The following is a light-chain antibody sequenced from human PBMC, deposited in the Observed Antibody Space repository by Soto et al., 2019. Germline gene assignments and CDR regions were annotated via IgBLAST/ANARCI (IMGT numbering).Light chain of an antibody. CDR2: WAS. CDR1: HSVLSSSDNQNY. Sequence: DFLMTQSPDSLSVSLGERATINCKSSHSVLSSSDNQNYLAWFQQKPGQPPKLIMYWASTRKSGVPDRFSGGGSGTDFTLTISSLQAEDVAVYYCQQYHSDPITFGQGTRLEIK. J-gene: IGKJ5*01. CDR3: QQYHSDPIT. V-gene: IGKV4-1*01.